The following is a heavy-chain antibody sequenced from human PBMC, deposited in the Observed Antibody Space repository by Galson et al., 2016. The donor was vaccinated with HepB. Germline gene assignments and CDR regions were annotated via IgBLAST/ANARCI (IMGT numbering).Heavy chain of an antibody. CDR2: IKQGGSEK. CDR1: GFTFSQYW. CDR3: ARVHSSWYYFDS. V-gene: IGHV3-7*01. Sequence: SLRLSCAVSGFTFSQYWMSWVRQAPGKGLEWVASIKQGGSEKYYVDSVKGRFTISRDNTKSSLYLQMDSLRVEDTAVYYCARVHSSWYYFDSWGRGTLVTVSS. J-gene: IGHJ4*02.